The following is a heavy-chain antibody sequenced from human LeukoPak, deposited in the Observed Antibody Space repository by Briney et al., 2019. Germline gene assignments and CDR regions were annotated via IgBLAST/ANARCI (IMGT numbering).Heavy chain of an antibody. V-gene: IGHV3-15*01. J-gene: IGHJ4*02. CDR3: ATDSSSSSYY. D-gene: IGHD6-6*01. CDR2: IKSKTDGGTT. Sequence: GGSLRLSCAASGFSFSNAWMSWVRQAPGKGLEWVGRIKSKTDGGTTEYAAPVKGRLNISRDDSKNTLYLQMNSLKTEDTAVYYCATDSSSSSYYWGQGTLVTVSS. CDR1: GFSFSNAW.